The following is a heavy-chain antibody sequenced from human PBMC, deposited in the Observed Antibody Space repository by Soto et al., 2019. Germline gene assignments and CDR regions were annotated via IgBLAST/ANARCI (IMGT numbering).Heavy chain of an antibody. D-gene: IGHD6-13*01. CDR2: IIPIFGNT. CDR3: ARGQEQQLVFGSASMFGY. Sequence: ASVKVSCKASGGTFSSYAISWVRQAPGQGLEWMGGIIPIFGNTNYAQKLQGRVTMTTDTSTSTAYMELRSLRSDDTAVYYCARGQEQQLVFGSASMFGYWGQGTLVTVSS. CDR1: GGTFSSYA. V-gene: IGHV1-18*01. J-gene: IGHJ4*02.